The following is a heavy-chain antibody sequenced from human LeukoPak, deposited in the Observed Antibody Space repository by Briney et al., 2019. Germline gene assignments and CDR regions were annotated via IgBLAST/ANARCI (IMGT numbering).Heavy chain of an antibody. CDR2: IKHDGREE. V-gene: IGHV3-7*01. Sequence: GGSLRLSCEGSGFPFGTYWMAWVRQAPGKGLEWVASIKHDGREEHYVDSIKGRFTISRDNGKNSVYLQMNNLRVEDTAMYYCSREFHPWGQGTLVFVSS. J-gene: IGHJ5*02. CDR1: GFPFGTYW. CDR3: SREFHP.